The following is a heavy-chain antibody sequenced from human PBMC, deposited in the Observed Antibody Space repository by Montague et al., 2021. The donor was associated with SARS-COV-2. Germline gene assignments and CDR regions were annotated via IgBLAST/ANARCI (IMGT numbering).Heavy chain of an antibody. D-gene: IGHD6-19*01. V-gene: IGHV3-23*01. J-gene: IGHJ6*02. CDR3: AKDTATIRIAVALMDV. Sequence: SLRLSCAASGFLFSNYAMTWVRQAPGKGLEWVSTMSGSGVRRDYADSVKGRFTTSRDSSKNTLYLQMNSLRVEDTAVYYCAKDTATIRIAVALMDVWGQGTTVIVSS. CDR1: GFLFSNYA. CDR2: MSGSGVRR.